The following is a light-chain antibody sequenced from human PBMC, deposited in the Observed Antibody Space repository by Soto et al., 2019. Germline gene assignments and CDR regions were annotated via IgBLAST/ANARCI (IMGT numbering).Light chain of an antibody. CDR3: QQYNNYSAIT. CDR2: DIS. V-gene: IGKV3D-15*01. CDR1: QSVSSN. J-gene: IGKJ4*01. Sequence: ETEMTQSPATLSVSPGERATLSCRASQSVSSNLAWYQQKPGQPPRLLIYDISTRATGIPTRFSGSGSGTEFTLTISRLQSEDFAVYYCQQYNNYSAITFGGGTRVE.